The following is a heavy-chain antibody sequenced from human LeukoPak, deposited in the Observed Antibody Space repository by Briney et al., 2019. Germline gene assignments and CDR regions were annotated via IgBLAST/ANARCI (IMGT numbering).Heavy chain of an antibody. CDR1: GYSISSTYY. V-gene: IGHV4-38-2*02. D-gene: IGHD5-12*01. J-gene: IGHJ5*02. CDR2: IYHSGST. Sequence: SETLSLTCTVSGYSISSTYYWGWIRQPPGKGLEWIGSIYHSGSTYYNPSLKSRVTISVDTSKNQFSLKLTSVTAADTAFYYCSRAGPDIVTSGNWFDPWGQGTLVTVSS. CDR3: SRAGPDIVTSGNWFDP.